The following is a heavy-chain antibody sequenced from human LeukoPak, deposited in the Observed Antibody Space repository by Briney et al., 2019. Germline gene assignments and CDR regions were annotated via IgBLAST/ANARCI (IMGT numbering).Heavy chain of an antibody. CDR1: GYTFTSYD. CDR2: ISGYNGNT. Sequence: ASVKVSCKASGYTFTSYDINWVRQATGQGLEWMGWISGYNGNTSYAQKLQGRVTMTTDTSTSTAYMELRSLRSDDTAFYYCARGQFHYGSGSNPYYFDYWGQGTLVTVSS. D-gene: IGHD3-10*01. V-gene: IGHV1-18*01. J-gene: IGHJ4*02. CDR3: ARGQFHYGSGSNPYYFDY.